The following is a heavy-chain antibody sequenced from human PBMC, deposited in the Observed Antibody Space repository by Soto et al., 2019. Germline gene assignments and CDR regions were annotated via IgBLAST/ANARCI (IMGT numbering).Heavy chain of an antibody. CDR2: MNPNSGNT. Sequence: ASVKVSCKASGYTFTSYDINWVRQATGQGLEWMGWMNPNSGNTGYAQKFQGRVTMTRNTSISTAYMELSSLRSEDTAVYYCARGLVFKVLYSLRGFSTYYDFWSGYYHDAFDIWGQGTMVTVSS. D-gene: IGHD3-3*01. J-gene: IGHJ3*02. CDR1: GYTFTSYD. V-gene: IGHV1-8*01. CDR3: ARGLVFKVLYSLRGFSTYYDFWSGYYHDAFDI.